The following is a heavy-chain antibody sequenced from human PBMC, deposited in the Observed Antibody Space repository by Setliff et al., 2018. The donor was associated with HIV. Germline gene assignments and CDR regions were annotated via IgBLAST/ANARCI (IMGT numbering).Heavy chain of an antibody. CDR1: GYTFTDYY. V-gene: IGHV1-69-2*01. CDR3: ATNHMITFGGVNVILKDPYY. CDR2: VDPEDGET. J-gene: IGHJ4*02. D-gene: IGHD3-16*02. Sequence: ASVKVSCKASGYTFTDYYMHWVQQAPGKGLEWMGRVDPEDGETIYGEKFQGRVTITADTSTNTDYIELSSLRSDDTAVFYGATNHMITFGGVNVILKDPYYWGQGTVVTVSS.